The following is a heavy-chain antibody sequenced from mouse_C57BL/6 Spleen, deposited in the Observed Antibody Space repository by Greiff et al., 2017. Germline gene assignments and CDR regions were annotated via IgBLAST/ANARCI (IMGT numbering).Heavy chain of an antibody. V-gene: IGHV14-3*01. J-gene: IGHJ4*01. CDR2: IDPANGNT. D-gene: IGHD3-2*02. CDR3: ARDSSGLYYAMDY. Sequence: EVKLQESVAELVRPGASVKLSCTASGFNIKNTYMHWVKQRPEQGLEWIGRIDPANGNTKYAPKFQGKATITADTSSNTAYLQLSSLTSEDTAIYYCARDSSGLYYAMDYWGQGTSVTFSS. CDR1: GFNIKNTY.